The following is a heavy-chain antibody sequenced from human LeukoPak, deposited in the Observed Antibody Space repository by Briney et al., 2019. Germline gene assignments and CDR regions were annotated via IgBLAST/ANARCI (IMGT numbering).Heavy chain of an antibody. CDR1: QYSISRGYF. CDR3: TRDIAMNEGGLEDS. Sequence: SETLSLTCTVSQYSISRGYFWGWIRQPPGKTLEWIGSISHSGSTYYSPSLKSRVTISIDTSKNQFSLKLYSVTAADTAVYYCTRDIAMNEGGLEDSWGQGTLVTVSS. V-gene: IGHV4-38-2*02. D-gene: IGHD2-21*01. J-gene: IGHJ4*02. CDR2: ISHSGST.